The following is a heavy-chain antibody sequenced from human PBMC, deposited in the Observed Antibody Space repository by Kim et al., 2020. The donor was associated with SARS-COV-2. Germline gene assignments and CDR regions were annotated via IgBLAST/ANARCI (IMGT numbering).Heavy chain of an antibody. Sequence: SETLSLTCTVSGGSISSYYWSWIRQPPGKGLEWIGYIYYSGSTNYNPSLKSRVTISVDTSKNQFSLKLSSVTAADTAVYYCAREGGGCSSTSCYGYWGQGTLVTVSS. J-gene: IGHJ4*02. CDR1: GGSISSYY. D-gene: IGHD2-2*01. CDR3: AREGGGCSSTSCYGY. CDR2: IYYSGST. V-gene: IGHV4-59*13.